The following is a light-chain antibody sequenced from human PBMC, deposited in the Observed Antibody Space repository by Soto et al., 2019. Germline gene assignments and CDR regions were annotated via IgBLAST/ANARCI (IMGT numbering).Light chain of an antibody. J-gene: IGKJ4*01. CDR2: AAS. Sequence: IPLTPSPSSLSASFGGRVTITFRASQGISSYLAWYQQKPGKAPKLLIYAASTLQSGVPSRFSGSGSGTDFTLTISSLQPEDFATYYCQQLNSYPLTFGGGTKV. CDR3: QQLNSYPLT. V-gene: IGKV1-9*01. CDR1: QGISSY.